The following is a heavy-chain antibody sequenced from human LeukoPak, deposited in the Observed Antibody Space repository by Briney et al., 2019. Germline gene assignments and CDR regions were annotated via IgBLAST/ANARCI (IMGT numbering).Heavy chain of an antibody. Sequence: GGSLRLSCAASGFTFSSYGMHWVRQAPGKGLEWVAFIRYDGSNKYYADSVKGRFTISRDNSKNTLYLQMNSLRAEDTAVYYCAKDRMIVGATWYFDYWGQGTLVTVSS. V-gene: IGHV3-30*02. CDR2: IRYDGSNK. D-gene: IGHD1-26*01. CDR3: AKDRMIVGATWYFDY. J-gene: IGHJ4*02. CDR1: GFTFSSYG.